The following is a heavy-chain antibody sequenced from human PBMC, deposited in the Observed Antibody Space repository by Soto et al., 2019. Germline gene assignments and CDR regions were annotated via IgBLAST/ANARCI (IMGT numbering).Heavy chain of an antibody. D-gene: IGHD3-9*01. V-gene: IGHV3-48*01. CDR2: ISSSSSTI. CDR1: GFTFSSYS. Sequence: GSLRLSCAASGFTFSSYSMNWVRQAPGKGLEWVSYISSSSSTIYYADSVKGRFTISRDNAKNSLYLQMNSLRAEDTAVYYCAREESPYGRYLYWSPPYYFHYRGRGTLVTGSA. CDR3: AREESPYGRYLYWSPPYYFHY. J-gene: IGHJ4*02.